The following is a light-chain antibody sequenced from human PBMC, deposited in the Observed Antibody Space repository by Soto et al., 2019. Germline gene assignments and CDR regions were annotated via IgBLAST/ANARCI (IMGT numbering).Light chain of an antibody. J-gene: IGLJ1*01. CDR2: SNN. V-gene: IGLV1-44*01. CDR1: SSNIGSNT. Sequence: QSVLTQPPSASGTPGQRVTISCSGSSSNIGSNTVNWYQQLPGTAPKLLIYSNNQRPSGVPDRFSGSKSGTSDSLAISGLRSEDEADYYCAAWDNTLNAYVFGTGTKVTVL. CDR3: AAWDNTLNAYV.